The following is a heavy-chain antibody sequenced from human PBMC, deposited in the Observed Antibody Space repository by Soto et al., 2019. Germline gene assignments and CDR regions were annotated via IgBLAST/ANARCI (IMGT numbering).Heavy chain of an antibody. V-gene: IGHV4-59*01. CDR3: ARGDVLRYFDWLPHYYFDY. D-gene: IGHD3-9*01. J-gene: IGHJ4*02. Sequence: SETLSLTCTVSGGSISSYYWSWIRQPPGKGLEWIGYIYYSGSTNYNPSLKSRVTISVDTSKNQFSLKLSSVTAADTAVYYCARGDVLRYFDWLPHYYFDYWGQGTLVTVSS. CDR1: GGSISSYY. CDR2: IYYSGST.